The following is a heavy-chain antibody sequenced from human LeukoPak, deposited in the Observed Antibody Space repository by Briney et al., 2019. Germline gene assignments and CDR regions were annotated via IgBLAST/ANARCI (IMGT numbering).Heavy chain of an antibody. Sequence: SETLSLTCTVSGGSISRYYWSWIRQPPGKGLEWIGYIYYSGSTNYNPSLKSRVTISVDTSKNQFSLKLSSVTAADTAVYYCASLYYYDSGKYEYFQHRGQGTLVTVSS. D-gene: IGHD3-22*01. J-gene: IGHJ1*01. CDR3: ASLYYYDSGKYEYFQH. V-gene: IGHV4-59*08. CDR2: IYYSGST. CDR1: GGSISRYY.